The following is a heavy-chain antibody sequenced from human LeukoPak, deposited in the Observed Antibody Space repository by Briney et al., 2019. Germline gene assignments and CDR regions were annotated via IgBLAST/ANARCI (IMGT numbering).Heavy chain of an antibody. D-gene: IGHD6-19*01. J-gene: IGHJ4*02. CDR1: GFSFSSFA. Sequence: PGGSLRLACAASGFSFSSFAMTWVRQAPGKGLEWVSVIRGGGGSTTYADAVKGRFTISKDDSKNTVYLQMNSLRADDTVLYYCAKDHSSLGGLDYWGQGTLVTVSS. CDR3: AKDHSSLGGLDY. V-gene: IGHV3-23*01. CDR2: IRGGGGST.